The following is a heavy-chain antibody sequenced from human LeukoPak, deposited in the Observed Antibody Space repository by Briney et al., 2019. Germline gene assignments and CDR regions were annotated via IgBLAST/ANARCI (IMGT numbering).Heavy chain of an antibody. CDR1: GFTFSNYN. Sequence: GGSLRLSCAASGFTFSNYNMNWVRQAPGKGLEWVSHISGSSDAIFYADSVKGRFTIPRDNAKNSLYLQMNSLRAEDTAVYYCARGVDYWGQGILVTVSS. J-gene: IGHJ4*02. CDR2: ISGSSDAI. CDR3: ARGVDY. V-gene: IGHV3-48*04.